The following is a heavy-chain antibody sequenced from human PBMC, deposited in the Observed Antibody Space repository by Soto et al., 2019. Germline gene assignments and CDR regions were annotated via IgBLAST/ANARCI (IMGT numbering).Heavy chain of an antibody. CDR3: AKVALSGSYDILTGYYASSY. CDR1: GFTFSSYA. J-gene: IGHJ4*02. Sequence: GGSLRLSCAASGFTFSSYAMSWVRPAPGKGLEWVSAISGSGGSTYYADTVKGRFTISRDNSKNTLYLQMNSLRAEDTAVYYCAKVALSGSYDILTGYYASSYWGQGTLVTVSS. D-gene: IGHD3-9*01. CDR2: ISGSGGST. V-gene: IGHV3-23*01.